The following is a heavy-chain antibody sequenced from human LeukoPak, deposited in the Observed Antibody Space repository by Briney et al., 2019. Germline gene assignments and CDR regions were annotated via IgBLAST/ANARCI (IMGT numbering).Heavy chain of an antibody. D-gene: IGHD6-19*01. CDR3: ARCEVRSQWRGRNYYYMDV. CDR1: VFTVSSNY. J-gene: IGHJ6*03. Sequence: GGSLRLSCAASVFTVSSNYISRVREAPRERLERVSIIYTGDNTFYADSVMGRFTISRDNSKNTLYFQMNSLSAEDTAVYYRARCEVRSQWRGRNYYYMDVWGKGTTVTISS. V-gene: IGHV3-66*01. CDR2: IYTGDNT.